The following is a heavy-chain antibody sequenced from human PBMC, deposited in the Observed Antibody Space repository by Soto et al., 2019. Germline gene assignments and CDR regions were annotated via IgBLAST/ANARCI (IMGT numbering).Heavy chain of an antibody. CDR2: ISAYNGNT. D-gene: IGHD3-9*01. V-gene: IGHV1-18*01. CDR3: ARDDVLYYDILTGYHPNDAFDI. J-gene: IGHJ3*02. CDR1: GYTFTSYG. Sequence: ASVKVSCKASGYTFTSYGISWVRQAPGQGLEWMGGISAYNGNTNYAQKLQGRVTMTTDTSTSTAYMELSSLRSEDTAVYYCARDDVLYYDILTGYHPNDAFDIWGQGTMVTVSS.